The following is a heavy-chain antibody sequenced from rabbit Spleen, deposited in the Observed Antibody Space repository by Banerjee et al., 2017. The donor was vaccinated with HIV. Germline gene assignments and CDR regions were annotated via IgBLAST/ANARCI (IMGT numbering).Heavy chain of an antibody. D-gene: IGHD1-1*01. Sequence: QEQLVESGGGLVKPEGSLKLSCTASGFSFSNKAVMCWVRQAPGKGLEWIACINAVTGKAVYATWAKGRFTFSKTSSTTVTLQMTSLTAADTATYFCAREDISSLDIWGQGTLVTVS. J-gene: IGHJ6*01. CDR1: GFSFSNKAV. V-gene: IGHV1S45*01. CDR2: INAVTGKA. CDR3: AREDISSLDI.